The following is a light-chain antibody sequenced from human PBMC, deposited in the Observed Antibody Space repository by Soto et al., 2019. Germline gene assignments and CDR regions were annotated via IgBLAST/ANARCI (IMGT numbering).Light chain of an antibody. CDR1: QSVSSSY. CDR3: QQYGSSPYT. Sequence: EIVLTQSPATLSLSPGERATLSCGASQSVSSSYLGWYQQKPGLAPRLLIYDASSRATGIPDRFSGSGSGTDFTLNISRLEPEDFAVYYCQQYGSSPYTFGQGTKLEIK. CDR2: DAS. V-gene: IGKV3D-20*01. J-gene: IGKJ2*01.